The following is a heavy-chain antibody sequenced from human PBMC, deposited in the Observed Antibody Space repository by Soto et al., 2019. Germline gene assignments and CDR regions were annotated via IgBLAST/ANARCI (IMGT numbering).Heavy chain of an antibody. J-gene: IGHJ6*02. CDR2: IYWDDDK. D-gene: IGHD2-21*02. CDR1: GFSLSTTGVG. Sequence: QITLKESGPTLVKPTQTLTLTCSFSGFSLSTTGVGVGWIRQPPGKALEWLALIYWDDDKRYNPSLNSRLTIPKDTSKNQAVLAMTNMDPVDTATYYCVQSRCGGDCLQSDSSHSYYGLDVWGQGTTVTVSS. CDR3: VQSRCGGDCLQSDSSHSYYGLDV. V-gene: IGHV2-5*02.